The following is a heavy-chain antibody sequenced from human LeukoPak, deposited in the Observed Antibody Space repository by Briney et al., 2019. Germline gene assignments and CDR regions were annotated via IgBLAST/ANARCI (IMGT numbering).Heavy chain of an antibody. CDR2: INPNSGNT. CDR3: ARLGVNGDYDRDY. Sequence: ASVKVSCKASGYIFTDYYMHWVRQAPGQELGWMGRINPNSGNTGYAQKFQGRVTMTRNTSISTAYMELSSLRSEDTAVYYCARLGVNGDYDRDYWGQGTLVTVSS. J-gene: IGHJ4*02. CDR1: GYIFTDYY. V-gene: IGHV1/OR15-1*04. D-gene: IGHD4-17*01.